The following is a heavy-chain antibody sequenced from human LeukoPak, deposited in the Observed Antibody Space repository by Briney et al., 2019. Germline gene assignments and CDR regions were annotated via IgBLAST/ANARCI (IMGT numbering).Heavy chain of an antibody. CDR2: ISAYNGNT. CDR3: ARTGGGVAGTTPSPY. J-gene: IGHJ4*02. D-gene: IGHD1-1*01. CDR1: GYTYTSYG. Sequence: GASVKVSCKASGYTYTSYGISWVRQAPGQGLEWMGCISAYNGNTNYAQKLQGRVTMTTDTSTSTAYMELRSLRSDDTAVYYCARTGGGVAGTTPSPYWGQGTLVTVSS. V-gene: IGHV1-18*01.